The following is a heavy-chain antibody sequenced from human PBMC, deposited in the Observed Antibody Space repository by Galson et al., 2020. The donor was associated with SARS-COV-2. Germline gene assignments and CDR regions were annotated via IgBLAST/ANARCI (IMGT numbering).Heavy chain of an antibody. CDR1: GFTFNNAW. Sequence: GGSLRLSCAASGFTFNNAWMTWVRQAPGKGLEWVGRIKSKTDGGTTEYAAPVKGRFTISRDDSKNTLYLQMNSLKTEDTAVYYCSTVSARYDFWSGYYTDNGADDFWGQGTLVTVSS. V-gene: IGHV3-15*01. CDR2: IKSKTDGGTT. CDR3: STVSARYDFWSGYYTDNGADDF. D-gene: IGHD3-3*01. J-gene: IGHJ4*02.